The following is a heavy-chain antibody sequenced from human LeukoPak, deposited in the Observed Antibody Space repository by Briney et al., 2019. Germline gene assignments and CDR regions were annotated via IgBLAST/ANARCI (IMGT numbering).Heavy chain of an antibody. CDR3: TRGGTGWSVSLFDP. V-gene: IGHV6-1*01. Sequence: SQTLSLTCAISGDSVSSNSAAWNWIRQSPSRGLEWLGRTYYRSKWYNDCAVSVKSRITINPDTSKNQVSLQLNSVTPEDTAVYYCTRGGTGWSVSLFDPWGQGTLDTVSS. D-gene: IGHD6-19*01. CDR2: TYYRSKWYN. J-gene: IGHJ5*02. CDR1: GDSVSSNSAA.